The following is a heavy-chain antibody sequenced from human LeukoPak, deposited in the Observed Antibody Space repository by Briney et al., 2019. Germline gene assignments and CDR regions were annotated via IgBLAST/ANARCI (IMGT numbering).Heavy chain of an antibody. CDR3: TRGTYSGYDYFDY. Sequence: GGSLRLSCAASGLTFSGSALHWFRQAPGKGLEGVGFIRSKAYGGTTEYAASVKGRFTISRDDSKSIAYLQMNSLKTEDTAVYYCTRGTYSGYDYFDYWGQGTLVTVSS. V-gene: IGHV3-49*03. J-gene: IGHJ4*02. D-gene: IGHD5-12*01. CDR1: GLTFSGSA. CDR2: IRSKAYGGTT.